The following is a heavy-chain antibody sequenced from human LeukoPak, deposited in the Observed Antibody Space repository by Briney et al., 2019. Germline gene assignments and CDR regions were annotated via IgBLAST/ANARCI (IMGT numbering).Heavy chain of an antibody. CDR1: GFNFANHA. J-gene: IGHJ4*02. CDR3: VREDTPATANY. V-gene: IGHV3-23*01. CDR2: ISGGGGIT. D-gene: IGHD2-21*02. Sequence: GGSLRLSCAASGFNFANHAMSWVRQTPGKGLGWVSAISGGGGITYYADSVTGRFTISRDNSKDTLFLQMHSLRPGDTAVYYCVREDTPATANYWGQGTLVTISS.